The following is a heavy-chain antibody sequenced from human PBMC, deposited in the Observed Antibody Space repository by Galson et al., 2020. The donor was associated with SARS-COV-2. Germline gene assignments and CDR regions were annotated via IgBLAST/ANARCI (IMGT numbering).Heavy chain of an antibody. D-gene: IGHD3-16*02. Sequence: GESLKIPCKGSGYDFSGFSIAWVRRMPGKGLEWRGVNYPGDSDTKYSPSFQGQVTISADKYISTVYLQWSSLQSSDTAMYYCARALLYETNYYWYLDLWGRGTLVTAS. CDR3: ARALLYETNYYWYLDL. V-gene: IGHV5-51*01. CDR2: NYPGDSDT. J-gene: IGHJ2*01. CDR1: GYDFSGFS.